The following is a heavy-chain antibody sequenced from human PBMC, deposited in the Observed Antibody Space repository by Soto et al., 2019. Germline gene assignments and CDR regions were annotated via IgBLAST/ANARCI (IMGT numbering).Heavy chain of an antibody. CDR2: INHRGRT. D-gene: IGHD1-26*01. J-gene: IGHJ4*01. V-gene: IGHV4-34*01. Sequence: PSETLSLTCAVYGGSFSGYYWSWIRQPPGKGLEWIGEINHRGRTNYNPSLKSRVTMSVDTSKNQFSLELSSVTAADTALYYCGREWERTIDYWGHGTLVTVSS. CDR1: GGSFSGYY. CDR3: GREWERTIDY.